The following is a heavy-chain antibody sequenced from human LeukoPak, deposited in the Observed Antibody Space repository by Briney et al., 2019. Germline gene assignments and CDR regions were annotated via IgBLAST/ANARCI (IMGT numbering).Heavy chain of an antibody. J-gene: IGHJ4*02. D-gene: IGHD3-9*01. CDR3: ARLRKGRYFDYIFDF. Sequence: SETLSLTCAVSGGSVSDTTYYWGWIRQPPGKGLEWIGSVYYSGSTYYNPSLRSRVTLSVDTSKNQFSLKMSSATAADTAVYYCARLRKGRYFDYIFDFWGQGSLVTVSS. CDR2: VYYSGST. V-gene: IGHV4-39*01. CDR1: GGSVSDTTYY.